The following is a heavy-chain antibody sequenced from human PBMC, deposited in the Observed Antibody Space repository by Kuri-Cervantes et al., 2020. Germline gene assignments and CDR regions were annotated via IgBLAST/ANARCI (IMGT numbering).Heavy chain of an antibody. CDR2: ISYDGSNK. J-gene: IGHJ5*02. D-gene: IGHD4-17*01. CDR3: AKVHYGDYGFGP. Sequence: LSLTCAASGFTFSSYAMHWARQAPGKGLEWVAVISYDGSNKYYADSVKGRFTISRDNSKNTLYLQMNSLRAEDTAVYYCAKVHYGDYGFGPWGQGTLVTVSS. V-gene: IGHV3-30-3*01. CDR1: GFTFSSYA.